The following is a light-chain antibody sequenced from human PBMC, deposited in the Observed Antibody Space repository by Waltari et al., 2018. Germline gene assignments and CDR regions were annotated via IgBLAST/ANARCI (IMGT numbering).Light chain of an antibody. Sequence: QSALTQPASMSGSPGQSSPISWPGTSRDTRRYNLVSWFQQHPGKAPKLIIYDSTNRPSGVSDRFSASKSGSTASLTISGLQGEDEADYYCCAYAGSDTFIFGGGTQVTV. J-gene: IGLJ6*01. V-gene: IGLV2-23*01. CDR1: SRDTRRYNL. CDR2: DST. CDR3: CAYAGSDTFI.